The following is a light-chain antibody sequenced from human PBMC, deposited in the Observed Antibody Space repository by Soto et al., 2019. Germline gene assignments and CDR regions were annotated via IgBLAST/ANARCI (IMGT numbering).Light chain of an antibody. Sequence: IVMTQTPATLSVSPGERATLSCRTSQSVSSNLAWYQQKPGQAPRLLIYGASNRATGIPDRFSGSGSGTEFTLTISSLQSEDFAVYYCQQYNNWPRTFGQGTKVDIK. CDR3: QQYNNWPRT. J-gene: IGKJ1*01. V-gene: IGKV3D-15*01. CDR2: GAS. CDR1: QSVSSN.